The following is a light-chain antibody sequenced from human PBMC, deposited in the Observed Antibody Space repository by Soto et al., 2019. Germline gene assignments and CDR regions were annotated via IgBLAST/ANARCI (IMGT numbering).Light chain of an antibody. CDR1: QSVVRW. CDR3: QQYNTAPYT. Sequence: DIQMTQSPSTLSASVGDRVTITCRASQSVVRWLAWYQQTPGEAPKLLIYDASRLEAGVPSRFSGSGFGTEFTLTITSLQPDDFATYYCQQYNTAPYTFGKGTNLAMK. CDR2: DAS. J-gene: IGKJ2*01. V-gene: IGKV1-5*01.